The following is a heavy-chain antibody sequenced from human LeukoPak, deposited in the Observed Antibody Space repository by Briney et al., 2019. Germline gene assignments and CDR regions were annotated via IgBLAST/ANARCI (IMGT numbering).Heavy chain of an antibody. D-gene: IGHD3-22*01. CDR2: IYPWDSDT. CDR3: ASVYYYDSNGYEYYFDY. Sequence: GESLKISGKGSGYGFISYWIGWVRRMPGKGLEWMGIIYPWDSDTRYNPSFQGQVTISADKSISNASLKWSGPTASDTAMYYCASVYYYDSNGYEYYFDYWGQGSLVTVSS. J-gene: IGHJ4*02. V-gene: IGHV5-51*01. CDR1: GYGFISYW.